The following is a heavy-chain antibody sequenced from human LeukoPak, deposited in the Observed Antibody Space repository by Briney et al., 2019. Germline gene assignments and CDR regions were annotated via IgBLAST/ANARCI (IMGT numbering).Heavy chain of an antibody. D-gene: IGHD3-22*01. J-gene: IGHJ4*02. Sequence: GGSLRLSCAASGFTFSSYAINWVRQAPGKGLEWVSCISSSGSYIYYADSVRGRFTISRDNAKNSLYLQMNSLRVEDTAVYYCARDYDRSGYSDSWGQGTLVTVPS. CDR2: ISSSGSYI. CDR1: GFTFSSYA. V-gene: IGHV3-21*01. CDR3: ARDYDRSGYSDS.